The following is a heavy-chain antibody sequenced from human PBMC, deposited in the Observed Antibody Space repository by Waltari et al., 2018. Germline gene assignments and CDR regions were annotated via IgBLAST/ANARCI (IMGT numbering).Heavy chain of an antibody. J-gene: IGHJ4*02. V-gene: IGHV1-69*05. CDR3: TRGYRFDSSGRYYFDY. CDR2: IIPIFRTP. D-gene: IGHD6-19*01. CDR1: GRSLRRYT. Sequence: QVRLVQSGAEVRKPGSSVRVSCETSGRSLRRYTFSWVRQAPGQGFEWMGGIIPIFRTPTYAQKFQGRLTITTGDNMRIAYMGLGGLTSQDTAIYFCTRGYRFDSSGRYYFDYWGQGTQVTVSS.